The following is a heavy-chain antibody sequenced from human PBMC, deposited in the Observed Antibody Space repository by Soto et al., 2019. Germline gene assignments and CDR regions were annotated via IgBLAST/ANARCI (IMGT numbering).Heavy chain of an antibody. J-gene: IGHJ5*02. Sequence: GGSLRLSCAASGFTFDDYGMSWVRQAPGKGLEWVSGINWNGGSTGYADSVKGRFTISRDNAKNSLYLQMNSLRAEDTAVYYCARVVGAPNWFDPWGQGTLVTVSS. CDR3: ARVVGAPNWFDP. CDR2: INWNGGST. CDR1: GFTFDDYG. D-gene: IGHD1-26*01. V-gene: IGHV3-20*04.